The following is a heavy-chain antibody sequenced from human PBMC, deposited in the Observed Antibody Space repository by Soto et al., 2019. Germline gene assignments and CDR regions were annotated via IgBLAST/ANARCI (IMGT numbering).Heavy chain of an antibody. Sequence: AETLSLTCTVSGGSISSYYWSWIRQPPGKGLEWIGYIYYSGSTNYNPSLKSRVTISVDTSKNQFSLKLSSVTAADTAVYYCARRYSSAFDIWGQGTMVTVSS. D-gene: IGHD6-13*01. CDR3: ARRYSSAFDI. CDR1: GGSISSYY. J-gene: IGHJ3*02. CDR2: IYYSGST. V-gene: IGHV4-59*08.